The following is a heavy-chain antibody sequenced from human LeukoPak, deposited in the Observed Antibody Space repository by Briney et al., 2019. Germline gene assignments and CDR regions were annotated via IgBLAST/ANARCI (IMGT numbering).Heavy chain of an antibody. D-gene: IGHD4-17*01. V-gene: IGHV1-2*02. Sequence: ASVKASCKASGYTFTGYYMHWVRQAPGQGLEWMGWINPNSGGTNYAQKFQGRVTMTRDTSISTAYMELSRLRSDDTAAYYCRTDRYGDYGDYIDYWGQGTLVTVSS. J-gene: IGHJ4*02. CDR1: GYTFTGYY. CDR3: RTDRYGDYGDYIDY. CDR2: INPNSGGT.